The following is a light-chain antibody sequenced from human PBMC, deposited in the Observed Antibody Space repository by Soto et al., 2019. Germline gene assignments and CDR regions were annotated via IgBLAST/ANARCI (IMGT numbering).Light chain of an antibody. CDR2: GAA. Sequence: EIVMTQSPATLSVSPGERATLSCRASQSVSSNLAWYQQKPVQAPRLLIYGAATRATGIPARFSGSGSGPEFTLTISSLQSEDFAVYYCQQYNNWPPWTFGQGTKVEIK. V-gene: IGKV3-15*01. J-gene: IGKJ1*01. CDR1: QSVSSN. CDR3: QQYNNWPPWT.